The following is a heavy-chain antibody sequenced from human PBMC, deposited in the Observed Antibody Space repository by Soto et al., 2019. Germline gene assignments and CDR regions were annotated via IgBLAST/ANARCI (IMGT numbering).Heavy chain of an antibody. J-gene: IGHJ4*02. CDR3: AKVISTGIHRGYLDY. CDR2: IGDSGGMP. Sequence: EVQLLESGGGLVRPGGSLRLSCAVSGFMFSSYAMSWVRQAPGKGLEWVSLIGDSGGMPYYPESVKGRFTISRDTSRNTLYLQMNSLRVEDTAVYYCAKVISTGIHRGYLDYWGQGTLVAVSS. V-gene: IGHV3-23*01. D-gene: IGHD3-10*01. CDR1: GFMFSSYA.